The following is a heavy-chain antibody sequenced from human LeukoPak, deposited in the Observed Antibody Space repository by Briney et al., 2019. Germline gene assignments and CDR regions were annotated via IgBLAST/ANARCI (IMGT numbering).Heavy chain of an antibody. V-gene: IGHV3-7*03. CDR3: ATDSIAVAGTWDY. D-gene: IGHD6-19*01. Sequence: GGSLRLSCAASGFTFSSYWMSWVRQAPGKGLEWVANIKQDGSEKYYVDSVKGRFTISRDNAKNSLYLQMNSPRSEDTAVYYCATDSIAVAGTWDYWGQGTLVTVSS. J-gene: IGHJ4*02. CDR1: GFTFSSYW. CDR2: IKQDGSEK.